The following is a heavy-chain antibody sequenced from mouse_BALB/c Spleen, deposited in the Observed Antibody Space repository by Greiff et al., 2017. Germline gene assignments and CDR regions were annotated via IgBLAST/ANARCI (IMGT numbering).Heavy chain of an antibody. CDR2: INPSTGYT. CDR1: GYTFTSYW. J-gene: IGHJ2*01. CDR3: ARGPYLLRYLDY. D-gene: IGHD1-1*01. V-gene: IGHV1-7*01. Sequence: VQLQQSGAELAKPGASVKMSCKASGYTFTSYWMHWVKQRPGQGLEWIGYINPSTGYTEYNQKFKDKATLTADKSSSTAYMQLSSLTSEDSAVYYCARGPYLLRYLDYCGQGTTLTVSS.